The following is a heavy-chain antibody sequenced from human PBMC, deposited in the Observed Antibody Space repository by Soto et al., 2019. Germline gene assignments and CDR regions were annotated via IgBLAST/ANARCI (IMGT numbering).Heavy chain of an antibody. J-gene: IGHJ4*02. CDR2: IYYSGST. Sequence: SETLSLTCTVSGGSISSYYWSWIRQPPGKGLEWIGYIYYSGSTNYNPSLKSRVTISVDTSKNQFSLKLSSVTAADTAVYHCARHRNYDILTGHPDYWGQGTLVTVSS. CDR3: ARHRNYDILTGHPDY. V-gene: IGHV4-59*08. CDR1: GGSISSYY. D-gene: IGHD3-9*01.